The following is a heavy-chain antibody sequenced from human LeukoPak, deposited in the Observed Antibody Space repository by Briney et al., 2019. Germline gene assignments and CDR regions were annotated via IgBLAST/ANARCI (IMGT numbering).Heavy chain of an antibody. V-gene: IGHV3-23*01. CDR1: GFTFSSYA. Sequence: GVSLRLSCAASGFTFSSYAMSWVRQAPGKGLEWVSAINGSGGSTYYADSVKGRFTISRDNSKNTLYLQMNSLRAEDTAVYYCAKEPRYDILTGYYPSDYYYGMDVWGQGTTVTVSS. D-gene: IGHD3-9*01. CDR3: AKEPRYDILTGYYPSDYYYGMDV. J-gene: IGHJ6*02. CDR2: INGSGGST.